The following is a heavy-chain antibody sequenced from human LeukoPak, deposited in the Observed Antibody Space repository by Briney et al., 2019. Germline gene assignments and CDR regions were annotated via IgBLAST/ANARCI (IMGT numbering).Heavy chain of an antibody. CDR2: IVVGSGNT. V-gene: IGHV1-58*02. CDR3: ARAAGTLTTHPDY. J-gene: IGHJ4*02. CDR1: GFTFTSSA. Sequence: KVSCKASGFTFTSSAMQWVRQARGQRLEWIGWIVVGSGNTNYAQKFQERVTITRDMSTSTAYMELSSLRSEDTAVYYCARAAGTLTTHPDYWGQGTLVTVSS. D-gene: IGHD4-11*01.